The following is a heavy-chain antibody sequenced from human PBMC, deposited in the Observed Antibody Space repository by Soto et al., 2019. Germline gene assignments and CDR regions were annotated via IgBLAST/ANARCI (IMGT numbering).Heavy chain of an antibody. J-gene: IGHJ4*02. CDR3: AREISGYGSWSWRFDY. CDR2: ISSSGSTI. Sequence: GGSLRLSCAASGFTFSSYEMNWVRQAPGKGLEWVSYISSSGSTIYFADSGKGRFTISRDNAMNSLYLQRNSLRAEDTAVYLRAREISGYGSWSWRFDYWCQGSLVTVSS. V-gene: IGHV3-48*03. CDR1: GFTFSSYE. D-gene: IGHD3-10*01.